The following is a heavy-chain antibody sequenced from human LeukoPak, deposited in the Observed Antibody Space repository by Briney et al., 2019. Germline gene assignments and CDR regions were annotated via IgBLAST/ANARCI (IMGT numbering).Heavy chain of an antibody. CDR1: GYTFTSYA. CDR3: ARGRYSSLPFDY. J-gene: IGHJ4*02. Sequence: ASVKVSCKASGYTFTSYAMNWVRQAPGQGLEWMGWINPNSGGTNYAQKFQGRVTMTRDTSISTAYMELSRLRSDDTAVYYCARGRYSSLPFDYWGQGTLVTVSS. D-gene: IGHD6-13*01. CDR2: INPNSGGT. V-gene: IGHV1-2*02.